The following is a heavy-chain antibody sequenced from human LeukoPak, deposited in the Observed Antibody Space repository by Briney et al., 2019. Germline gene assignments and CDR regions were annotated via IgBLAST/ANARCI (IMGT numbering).Heavy chain of an antibody. CDR2: INHSGST. CDR1: GGSFSGHY. V-gene: IGHV4-34*01. CDR3: ARVRAYYDSSGYQAYNWFDP. J-gene: IGHJ5*02. D-gene: IGHD3-22*01. Sequence: SETLSLTCAVYGGSFSGHYWSWIRQPPGKGLEWIGEINHSGSTNYNPSLKSRVTISVDTSKNQFSLKLSSVTAADTAVYYCARVRAYYDSSGYQAYNWFDPWGQGTLVTVSS.